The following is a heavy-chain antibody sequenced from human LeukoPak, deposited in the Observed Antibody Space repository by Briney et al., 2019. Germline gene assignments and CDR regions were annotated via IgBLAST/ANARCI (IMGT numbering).Heavy chain of an antibody. J-gene: IGHJ4*02. Sequence: ETLSLTCAVSGGSFSGYYWTWLRQPPGKGLEWVGRIKSKTDGGTTDYAAPVKGRFTISRDDSKNTLYLQMNSLKTEDTAVYYCTTDLWFGELLPDYWGQGTLVTVSS. CDR3: TTDLWFGELLPDY. CDR2: IKSKTDGGTT. CDR1: GGSFSGYY. D-gene: IGHD3-10*01. V-gene: IGHV3-15*01.